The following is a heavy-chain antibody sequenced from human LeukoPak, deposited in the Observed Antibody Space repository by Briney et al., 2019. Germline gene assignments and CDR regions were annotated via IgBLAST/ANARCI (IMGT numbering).Heavy chain of an antibody. CDR2: IKSKTDGGTT. D-gene: IGHD3-3*01. CDR1: GFTVSSNY. CDR3: AKASSTTIFGVVIRAHNWFDP. V-gene: IGHV3-15*01. Sequence: GGSLRLSCAASGFTVSSNYMTWVRQAPGKGLEWVGRIKSKTDGGTTDYAAPVKGRFTISRDDSKNTLYLQMNSLKTEDTAVYYCAKASSTTIFGVVIRAHNWFDPWGQGTLVTVSS. J-gene: IGHJ5*02.